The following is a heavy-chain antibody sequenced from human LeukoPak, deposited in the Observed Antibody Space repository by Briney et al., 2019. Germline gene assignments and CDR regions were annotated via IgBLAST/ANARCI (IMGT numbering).Heavy chain of an antibody. J-gene: IGHJ3*02. D-gene: IGHD2-15*01. Sequence: GGSLRLSCAASGFSFSTNYMSWVRQAPGKGLEWVSFIYSGGRTDYPDSVKGRFTISRDNSKNTLYLQMNIVRVEDTVVYYCARDSQYCSSGSCSPGASDIWGQGTMVTVSS. CDR3: ARDSQYCSSGSCSPGASDI. CDR2: IYSGGRT. CDR1: GFSFSTNY. V-gene: IGHV3-53*01.